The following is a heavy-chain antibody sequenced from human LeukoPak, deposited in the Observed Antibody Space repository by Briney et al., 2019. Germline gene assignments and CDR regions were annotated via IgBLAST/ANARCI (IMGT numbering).Heavy chain of an antibody. V-gene: IGHV3-23*01. Sequence: GGSLRLSCAASGFTFSTYWMHWVRQAPGKGLEWVSATSTSGGSAYYADSVKGRFTISRDNSKNTLYLQMDSLRADDTAVYYCARYSGSYYYPPAWDLWGQGTLVTVSS. D-gene: IGHD1-26*01. CDR3: ARYSGSYYYPPAWDL. CDR1: GFTFSTYW. CDR2: TSTSGGSA. J-gene: IGHJ4*02.